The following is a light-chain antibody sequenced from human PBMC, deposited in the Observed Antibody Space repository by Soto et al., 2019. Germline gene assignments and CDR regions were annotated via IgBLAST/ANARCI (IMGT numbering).Light chain of an antibody. CDR1: QSVSSSY. CDR2: GAS. CDR3: QQYGSSPWT. Sequence: EIVLTQSPGTLSLSPGERATLSCRASQSVSSSYLAWYQQKPDQAPRLLIYGASSRATGIPDRFSGSGSGPDFTLTISRRGSEEFSVNYCQQYGSSPWTFGQGTKVAIK. J-gene: IGKJ1*01. V-gene: IGKV3-20*01.